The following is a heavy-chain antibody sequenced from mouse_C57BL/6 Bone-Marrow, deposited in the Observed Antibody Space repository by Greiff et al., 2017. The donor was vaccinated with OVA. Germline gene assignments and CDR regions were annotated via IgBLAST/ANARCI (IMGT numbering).Heavy chain of an antibody. CDR2: ISSGGSYT. CDR1: GFTFSSYG. J-gene: IGHJ1*03. CDR3: ARRTVYYYGSYWYFDV. D-gene: IGHD1-1*01. Sequence: EVKLVESGGDLVKPGGSLKLSCAASGFTFSSYGMSWVRQTPDKRLEWVATISSGGSYTYYPDSVKGRFTISRDNAKNTLYLQMSSLKSEDTAMYYCARRTVYYYGSYWYFDVWGTGTTVTVSS. V-gene: IGHV5-6*02.